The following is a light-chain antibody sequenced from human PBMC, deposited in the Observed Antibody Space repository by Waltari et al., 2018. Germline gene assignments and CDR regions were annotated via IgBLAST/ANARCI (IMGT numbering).Light chain of an antibody. V-gene: IGLV1-47*01. Sequence: QSVLTQPPSASGTPGQRVTISCSGSSSNIGSNYVYWYQQLPGTAPKLLIYRNNRRPSAVPARFSGSKSGTSASLAISGLRSEDEADYYCAAWDDSLSGSWVFGGGTKLTVL. CDR2: RNN. CDR3: AAWDDSLSGSWV. CDR1: SSNIGSNY. J-gene: IGLJ3*02.